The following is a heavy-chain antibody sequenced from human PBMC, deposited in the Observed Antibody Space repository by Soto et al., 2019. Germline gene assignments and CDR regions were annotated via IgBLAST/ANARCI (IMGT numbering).Heavy chain of an antibody. CDR2: IDPSDSYT. Sequence: PGESLKISCKGSGYSFTSYWISWVRQMPGKGLEWMGRIDPSDSYTNYSPSFQGHVTISADKSISTAYLQWSSLKASDTAMYYCARLGKGWNSRLGMDVWGQGTTVTVSS. V-gene: IGHV5-10-1*01. CDR1: GYSFTSYW. CDR3: ARLGKGWNSRLGMDV. D-gene: IGHD1-7*01. J-gene: IGHJ6*02.